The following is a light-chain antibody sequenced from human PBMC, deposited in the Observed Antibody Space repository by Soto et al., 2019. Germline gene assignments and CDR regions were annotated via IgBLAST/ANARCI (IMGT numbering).Light chain of an antibody. J-gene: IGKJ5*01. CDR3: QQYDNVPFT. CDR2: DAS. V-gene: IGKV1-33*01. Sequence: DIQMTQSPSSLSASVGDRVTIICQASQDITNYLNWYQQKPGKAPKLLIYDASNLETGVPSRFSGSGYGTHFSFTISSLQPEDIATYSCQQYDNVPFTFGQGTRLEMK. CDR1: QDITNY.